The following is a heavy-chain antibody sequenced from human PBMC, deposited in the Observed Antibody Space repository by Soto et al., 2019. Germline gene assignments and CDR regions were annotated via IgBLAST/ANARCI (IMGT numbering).Heavy chain of an antibody. CDR1: GGALSRYY. J-gene: IGHJ4*02. D-gene: IGHD6-6*01. V-gene: IGHV4-59*01. Sequence: SATQSLTGAVSGGALSRYYWSWIRQPPGKGLEWIGYIYYSGSTNYNPSLKSRVTISVDTSKNQFSLKLSSVTAADTAVYYCARQLVTHCDYWGQGTLVTVSA. CDR3: ARQLVTHCDY. CDR2: IYYSGST.